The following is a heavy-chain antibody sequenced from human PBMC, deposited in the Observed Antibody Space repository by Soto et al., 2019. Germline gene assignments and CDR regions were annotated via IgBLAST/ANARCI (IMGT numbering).Heavy chain of an antibody. D-gene: IGHD3-22*01. CDR2: LSGSDGRT. CDR1: GFTFSSSG. V-gene: IGHV3-23*01. J-gene: IGHJ4*02. CDR3: AKDSGYDSTD. Sequence: EVQLLESGGDLVQPGGSLRLSCAASGFTFSSSGMSWVRQAPGKGLEWISGLSGSDGRTTYADSVSGRFTISRDNSNNTLYLQVDSLRVEDTAIYYCAKDSGYDSTDWGLGTLVTVSS.